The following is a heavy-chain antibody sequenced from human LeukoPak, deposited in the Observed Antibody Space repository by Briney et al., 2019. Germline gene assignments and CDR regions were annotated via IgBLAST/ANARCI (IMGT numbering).Heavy chain of an antibody. Sequence: GGSLRLSCGASGFTFSSYAMHWVRQAPGKGLEWVAVISYDGSNKYYADSVKGRFTISRDNSKNTLYLQMNSLRAEDTAVYYCARFRGSVPIDYWGQGTLVTVSS. V-gene: IGHV3-30*04. D-gene: IGHD3-10*01. CDR1: GFTFSSYA. CDR3: ARFRGSVPIDY. J-gene: IGHJ4*02. CDR2: ISYDGSNK.